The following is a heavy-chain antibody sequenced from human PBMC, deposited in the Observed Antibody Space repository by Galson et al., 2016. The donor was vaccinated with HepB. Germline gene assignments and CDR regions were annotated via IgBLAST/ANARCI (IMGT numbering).Heavy chain of an antibody. CDR1: GFTFSGYS. V-gene: IGHV3-21*01. D-gene: IGHD3-10*01. CDR3: ARAAGQGYSGSGSRLDL. CDR2: INPSSRYI. J-gene: IGHJ5*02. Sequence: SLRLSCAASGFTFSGYSGNWVRQAPGKGLEWISYINPSSRYIYYTASVKGRFTISRANAKNSLYLQMNSLGGEDTAIYCCARAAGQGYSGSGSRLDLWGLGTLVTVSS.